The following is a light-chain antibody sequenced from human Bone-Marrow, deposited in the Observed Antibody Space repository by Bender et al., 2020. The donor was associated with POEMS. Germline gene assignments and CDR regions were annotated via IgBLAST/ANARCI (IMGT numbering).Light chain of an antibody. CDR2: DVT. J-gene: IGLJ1*01. V-gene: IGLV2-8*01. CDR1: SADVGLYNS. Sequence: QSALTQPASASGSPGQSVTVSCTGTSADVGLYNSVSWYQQHPGKAPTLLIYDVTKRPSGVPDRISGSKSGNTASLTVSGLQADDEADYYCCSYAGDTGYVFGTGTKVTVL. CDR3: CSYAGDTGYV.